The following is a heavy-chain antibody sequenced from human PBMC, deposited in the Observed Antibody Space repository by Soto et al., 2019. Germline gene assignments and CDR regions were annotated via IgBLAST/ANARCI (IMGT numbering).Heavy chain of an antibody. CDR3: AQSSFYDFRSRYEQDPFDI. CDR1: GGSFSGYY. V-gene: IGHV4-34*01. Sequence: QVQLQQCGAELLKPSETLSLTCALYGGSFSGYYWSWIRQPTGKALEWIGEINHSGSTNYNPSLNGRVTISVDTSKNQFSLKLISVTAADTAVYYCAQSSFYDFRSRYEQDPFDIWGQGTMVTVSS. J-gene: IGHJ3*02. CDR2: INHSGST. D-gene: IGHD3-3*01.